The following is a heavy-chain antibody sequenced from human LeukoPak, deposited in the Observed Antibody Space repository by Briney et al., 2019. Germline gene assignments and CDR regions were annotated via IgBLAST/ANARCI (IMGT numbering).Heavy chain of an antibody. D-gene: IGHD3-3*01. V-gene: IGHV3-48*01. CDR1: GFTFSSYS. Sequence: AGGSLRLSCAASGFTFSSYSMNWVRQAPGKGLEWVSYISSSSSTIYYADSVKGRFTISRDNAKNSLYLQMNSLRAEDTAVYYCARASPYDFWSGYFDAFDIWGQGTMVTVSS. J-gene: IGHJ3*02. CDR2: ISSSSSTI. CDR3: ARASPYDFWSGYFDAFDI.